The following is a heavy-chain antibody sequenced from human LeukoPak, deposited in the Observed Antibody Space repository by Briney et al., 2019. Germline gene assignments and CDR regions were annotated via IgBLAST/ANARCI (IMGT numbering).Heavy chain of an antibody. D-gene: IGHD4-23*01. CDR2: IYYSGST. CDR3: ARVSPSMTTVVN. J-gene: IGHJ4*02. CDR1: GGSISSGGYY. V-gene: IGHV4-31*03. Sequence: SETLSLTCTVSGGSISSGGYYWSWIRQHPGKGLEWIGYIYYSGSTYYNPSLKSRVTISVDTSKNQFSLKLSSVTAADTAVYYGARVSPSMTTVVNWGQGTLVTVSS.